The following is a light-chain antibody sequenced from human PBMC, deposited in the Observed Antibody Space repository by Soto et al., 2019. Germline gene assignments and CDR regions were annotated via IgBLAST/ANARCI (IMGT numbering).Light chain of an antibody. J-gene: IGLJ1*01. CDR3: SSYISSSTLYV. CDR2: DVS. V-gene: IGLV2-14*01. Sequence: QSALTQPASVSGSPGQSITISCTGTSSDVGGYNYVTWYQQHPGKAPKLMIYDVSNRPSGVSNRFSGSKSGNTASLTISGLQAEVEADYSCSSYISSSTLYVFGTGTKVTVL. CDR1: SSDVGGYNY.